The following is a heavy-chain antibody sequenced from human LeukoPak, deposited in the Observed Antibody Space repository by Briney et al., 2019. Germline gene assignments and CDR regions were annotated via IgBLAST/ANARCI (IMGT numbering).Heavy chain of an antibody. D-gene: IGHD1-1*01. Sequence: PSETLSLTCDVSGYSIRSNYYWGWIRPPPGKGLEWIGSIYHSGSTYYNPSLKSRVTISVDTSKNQFSLKLSSVPAADTAVYYCARNVSYSFDYWGQGTLVTVSS. V-gene: IGHV4-38-2*01. CDR1: GYSIRSNYY. CDR2: IYHSGST. CDR3: ARNVSYSFDY. J-gene: IGHJ4*02.